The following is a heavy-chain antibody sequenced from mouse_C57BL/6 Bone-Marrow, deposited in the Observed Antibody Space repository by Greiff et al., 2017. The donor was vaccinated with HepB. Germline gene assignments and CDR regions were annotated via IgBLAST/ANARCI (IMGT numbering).Heavy chain of an antibody. V-gene: IGHV1-72*01. J-gene: IGHJ4*01. CDR2: IDPNSGGT. CDR3: ARERDYGSRYYYAMDY. D-gene: IGHD1-1*01. Sequence: QVQLKEPGAELVKPGASVKLSCKASGYTFTSYWMHWVKQRPGRGLEWIGRIDPNSGGTKYNEKFKSKATLTVDKPSSTAYMQLSSLTSEDSAVYYCARERDYGSRYYYAMDYWGQGTSVTVSS. CDR1: GYTFTSYW.